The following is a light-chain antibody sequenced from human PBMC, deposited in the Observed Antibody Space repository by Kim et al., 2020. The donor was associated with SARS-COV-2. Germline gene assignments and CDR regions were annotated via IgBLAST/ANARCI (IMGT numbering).Light chain of an antibody. CDR1: SSDVGGYND. V-gene: IGLV2-14*03. J-gene: IGLJ3*02. CDR3: SSYTSSSTRV. Sequence: GQAITISCTGTSSDVGGYNDGSWYQQHPGKAPKLMIYEGSNRHTGVSNRFSGAKAGNTASLTISGLQAEDEADYYCSSYTSSSTRVFGGGTQLTVL. CDR2: EGS.